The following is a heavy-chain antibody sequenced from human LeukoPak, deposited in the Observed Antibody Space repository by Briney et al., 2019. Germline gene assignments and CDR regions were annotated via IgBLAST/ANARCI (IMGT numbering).Heavy chain of an antibody. V-gene: IGHV4-39*07. D-gene: IGHD3-10*01. CDR1: GGSISSSSYY. CDR2: IYYSGST. J-gene: IGHJ6*02. Sequence: SETLSLTCTVSGGSISSSSYYWGWIRQPPGKGLEWIGSIYYSGSTYYNPSLKSRVTISVDTSKNQFSLKLSSVTAADTAVYYCAREPFGAYGMDVWGQGTTVTVSS. CDR3: AREPFGAYGMDV.